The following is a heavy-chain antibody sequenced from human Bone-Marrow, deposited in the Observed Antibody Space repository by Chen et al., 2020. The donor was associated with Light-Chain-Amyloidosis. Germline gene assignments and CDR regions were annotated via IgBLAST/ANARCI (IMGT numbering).Heavy chain of an antibody. CDR1: GSTFPNYW. V-gene: IGHV5-51*01. CDR2: IYPDDSDA. D-gene: IGHD5-12*01. J-gene: IGHJ4*02. CDR3: ARRRDGYNFDY. Sequence: VQLEQSGPEVKKPGESLKISCKGSGSTFPNYWIGWVRQMPGKGLEWMGVIYPDDSDARYSPSFEGQVTISADKSITTAYLQWRSLKASDTAMYYCARRRDGYNFDYWGQGTLVTVSS.